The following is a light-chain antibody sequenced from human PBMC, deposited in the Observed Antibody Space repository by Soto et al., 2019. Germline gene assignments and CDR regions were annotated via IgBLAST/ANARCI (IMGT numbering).Light chain of an antibody. CDR1: QSVSSN. V-gene: IGKV3-15*01. CDR3: QKYNNGXPYT. Sequence: EIVMTQSPATLSVSPGERATLSCRAIQSVSSNLACYQQKPGQAPRLLIYGASTRATGVPARFSGSGSGTEFTITINSMQSEDFAVYYCQKYNNGXPYTCGQGTKV. CDR2: GAS. J-gene: IGKJ2*01.